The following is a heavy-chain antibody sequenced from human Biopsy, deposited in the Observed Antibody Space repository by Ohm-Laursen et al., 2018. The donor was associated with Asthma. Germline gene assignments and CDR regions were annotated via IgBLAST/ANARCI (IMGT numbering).Heavy chain of an antibody. V-gene: IGHV4-61*08. D-gene: IGHD5-18*01. CDR1: YGSITSGGYY. Sequence: GTLSLTCTVSYGSITSGGYYWTWIRQPPGKGLEWIGYISYSGSTNYNPSLKSRVTISVDTSKNQFSLKLSSVTAADTAVYYCARDFVDSAMDYFDYWGQGTLVTVSS. CDR2: ISYSGST. CDR3: ARDFVDSAMDYFDY. J-gene: IGHJ4*02.